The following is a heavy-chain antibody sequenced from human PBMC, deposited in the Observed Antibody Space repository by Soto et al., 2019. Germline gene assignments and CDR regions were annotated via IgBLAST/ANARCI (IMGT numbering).Heavy chain of an antibody. CDR1: GYSFTSYW. J-gene: IGHJ3*02. V-gene: IGHV5-51*01. CDR3: ARRPGIAAAGTAFDI. D-gene: IGHD6-13*01. Sequence: GESLKISCKGSGYSFTSYWICWVRQMPWKGLEWMGIIYPGDSDTRYSPSFQGQVTISADKSISTAYLQWSSLKASDTAMYYCARRPGIAAAGTAFDIWGQGTMVTVSS. CDR2: IYPGDSDT.